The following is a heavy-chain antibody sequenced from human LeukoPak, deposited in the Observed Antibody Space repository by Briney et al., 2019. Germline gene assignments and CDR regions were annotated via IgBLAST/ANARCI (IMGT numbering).Heavy chain of an antibody. Sequence: GGSLRLSCAASGFTFSNAYMNWVRQAPGKGLEWVSGISWNSGSIGYADSVKGRFTISRGNAKNSLYLQTNSLRAEDTAVYYCARARVVTKWIDYWGQGTLVTVSS. D-gene: IGHD2-21*02. CDR1: GFTFSNAY. J-gene: IGHJ4*02. V-gene: IGHV3-9*01. CDR2: ISWNSGSI. CDR3: ARARVVTKWIDY.